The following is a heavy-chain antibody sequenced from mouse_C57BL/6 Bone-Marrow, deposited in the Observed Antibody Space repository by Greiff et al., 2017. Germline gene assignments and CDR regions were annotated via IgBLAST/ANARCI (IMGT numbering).Heavy chain of an antibody. J-gene: IGHJ2*01. Sequence: EVQLQQSGPELVKPGASVKISCKASGYSFTGYYMHWVKQSPEKSLEWIGEINPSTGGTTYNQKFKAKATLTVDKASSTAYMQLKTLTSEDSAVDYCARRYDDYDGFDYWGQGTTLTVSS. CDR3: ARRYDDYDGFDY. D-gene: IGHD2-4*01. CDR2: INPSTGGT. V-gene: IGHV1-42*01. CDR1: GYSFTGYY.